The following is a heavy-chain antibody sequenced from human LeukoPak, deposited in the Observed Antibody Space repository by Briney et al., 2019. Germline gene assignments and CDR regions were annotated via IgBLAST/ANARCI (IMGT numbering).Heavy chain of an antibody. CDR3: ARGGYDSSGYPPGWFDP. CDR2: IYSGGST. J-gene: IGHJ5*02. CDR1: GFTVSSNY. Sequence: PGGSLRLSCAASGFTVSSNYMSWVRQAPGKGLEWVSVIYSGGSTYYADSVKGRFTISRDNSKNTLYLQMNSLRAEDTAVYYCARGGYDSSGYPPGWFDPWGQGTLVTVSS. V-gene: IGHV3-66*01. D-gene: IGHD3-22*01.